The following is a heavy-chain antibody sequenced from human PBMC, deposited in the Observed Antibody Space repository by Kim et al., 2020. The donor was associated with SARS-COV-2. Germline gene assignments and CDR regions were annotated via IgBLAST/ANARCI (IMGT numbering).Heavy chain of an antibody. Sequence: SETLSLTCTVSGGSISSGDYYWSWIRQPPGKGLEWIGYIYYSGSTYYNPSLKSRVTISVDTSKNQFSLKLSSVTAADTAVYYCATHDFWSGYSGLGAFDIWGQGTMVTVSS. J-gene: IGHJ3*02. CDR2: IYYSGST. V-gene: IGHV4-30-4*01. CDR1: GGSISSGDYY. D-gene: IGHD3-3*01. CDR3: ATHDFWSGYSGLGAFDI.